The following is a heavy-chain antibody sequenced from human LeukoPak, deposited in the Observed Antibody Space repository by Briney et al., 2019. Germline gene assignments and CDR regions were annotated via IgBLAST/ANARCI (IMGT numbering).Heavy chain of an antibody. CDR3: ARGLGRARPRFGY. Sequence: SETLSLTCAVYGGSFSGYYWSWIRQPPGKGLEWIGEINHSGSTNYNPSLKSRVTISLDTSKNQFSLKLSSVAAADTAVYYCARGLGRARPRFGYWGQGTLVTVSS. J-gene: IGHJ4*02. CDR1: GGSFSGYY. D-gene: IGHD6-6*01. V-gene: IGHV4-34*01. CDR2: INHSGST.